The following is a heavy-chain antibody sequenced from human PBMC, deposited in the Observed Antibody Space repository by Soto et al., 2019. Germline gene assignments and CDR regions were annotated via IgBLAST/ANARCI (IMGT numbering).Heavy chain of an antibody. J-gene: IGHJ6*02. Sequence: EVQLLESGGGLVQPGGSLRLSCAASGFSFSTYAMSWVRQAPGKGLEWVSAISGSGGNTYYADSVKGRFTISRDSSKNTLYLQMNSLRPEDTAVYYCAKGEYYYGSGSPYYGMDVWGQGTTVTVSS. CDR1: GFSFSTYA. CDR2: ISGSGGNT. CDR3: AKGEYYYGSGSPYYGMDV. V-gene: IGHV3-23*01. D-gene: IGHD3-10*01.